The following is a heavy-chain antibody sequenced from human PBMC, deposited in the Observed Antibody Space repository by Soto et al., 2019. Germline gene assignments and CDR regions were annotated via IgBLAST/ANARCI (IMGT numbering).Heavy chain of an antibody. CDR2: IYWDDDK. J-gene: IGHJ4*02. Sequence: QITLKESGPTRVKPTQTLTLTCTFSGFSLSTSGVGVGWIRQPPGKALEWLVFIYWDDDKRYSPSLQNRLTITKDTSNNQVVLTLTNLDPVDTATYYCAHRSLSSGTYWDGGYFDYWGQGTLVTVSS. CDR3: AHRSLSSGTYWDGGYFDY. CDR1: GFSLSTSGVG. V-gene: IGHV2-5*02. D-gene: IGHD1-26*01.